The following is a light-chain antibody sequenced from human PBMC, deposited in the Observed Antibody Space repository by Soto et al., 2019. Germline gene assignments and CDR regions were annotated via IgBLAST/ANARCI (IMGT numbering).Light chain of an antibody. CDR3: QQYDNWPFT. V-gene: IGKV3-15*01. CDR1: QSVSSK. J-gene: IGKJ3*01. CDR2: GAS. Sequence: EIVMTQSPATLSVSPGEGATLSCRASQSVSSKLAWYQQKPGQAPRLLIYGASTRATGIPARFSGSESGTEFALTISSLQSEYVAVYYCQQYDNWPFTFGPGTKVDIK.